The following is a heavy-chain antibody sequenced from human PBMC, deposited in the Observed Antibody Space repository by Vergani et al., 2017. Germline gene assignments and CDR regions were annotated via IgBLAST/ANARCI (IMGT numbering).Heavy chain of an antibody. Sequence: QVQLVESGGGVVQPGRSLRLSCAASGFTFSSYGMHWVRQAPGKGLEWVAVISYDGSNKYYADSVKGRFTISRDNSKNTLYLQMNSLRAEDTAVYYCARGWTGYDYWGQGTLVTVSS. J-gene: IGHJ4*02. D-gene: IGHD3/OR15-3a*01. CDR2: ISYDGSNK. CDR3: ARGWTGYDY. CDR1: GFTFSSYG. V-gene: IGHV3-30*03.